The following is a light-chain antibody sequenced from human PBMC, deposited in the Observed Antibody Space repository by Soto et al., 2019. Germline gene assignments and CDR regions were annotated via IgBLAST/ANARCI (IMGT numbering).Light chain of an antibody. Sequence: DIQMTQSPSTLSASVGDRVTITCRASPSISIWLAWYQQKPGQAPKLLIYKASSLQSGVPSRFSGSGSGTEVTLTLSSLQPDDFATYYFQQYNSYSRTFGQGPKVELK. CDR3: QQYNSYSRT. V-gene: IGKV1-5*03. CDR2: KAS. J-gene: IGKJ1*01. CDR1: PSISIW.